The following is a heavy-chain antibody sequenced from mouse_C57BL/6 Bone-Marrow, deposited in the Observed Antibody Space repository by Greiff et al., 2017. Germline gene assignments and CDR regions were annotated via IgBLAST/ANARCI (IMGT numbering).Heavy chain of an antibody. V-gene: IGHV14-4*01. CDR2: IDPENGDT. CDR1: GFNIKDDY. D-gene: IGHD4-1*01. J-gene: IGHJ3*01. CDR3: TRLTGFFAY. Sequence: VQLQQSGAELVRPGASVKLSCTASGFNIKDDYMHWVKQRPEQGLEWIGWIDPENGDTEYASKFQGKATITADTSSNTAYLQLSSLTSEDTAVYYCTRLTGFFAYWGQGTLVTVSA.